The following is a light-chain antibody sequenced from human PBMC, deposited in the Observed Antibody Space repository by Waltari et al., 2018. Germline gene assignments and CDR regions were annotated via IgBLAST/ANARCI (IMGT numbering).Light chain of an antibody. Sequence: DIVLTQSPDSLAVSLGERATINCKSSQTVLHRSSNKNYLAWYQQKPGQPPKLLIYWASTRESGVPDRFSGSGSGTDFTLTITSLQTEDAAVYHCQQYLSSPPTFGGGTEVEIK. CDR2: WAS. CDR3: QQYLSSPPT. V-gene: IGKV4-1*01. CDR1: QTVLHRSSNKNY. J-gene: IGKJ4*01.